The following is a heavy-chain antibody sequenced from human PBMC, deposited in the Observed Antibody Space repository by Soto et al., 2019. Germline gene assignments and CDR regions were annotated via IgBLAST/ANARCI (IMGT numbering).Heavy chain of an antibody. CDR1: GFTFSSYG. D-gene: IGHD3-10*01. CDR3: AKITMVRGAPFDY. CDR2: ISYDGSNK. Sequence: QVQLVESGGGVVQPGRSLRLSCAASGFTFSSYGMHWVRQAPGKGLEWVAVISYDGSNKYYADSVKGRFTISRDNSKNTLYLQMNSLRAEDTAVYHCAKITMVRGAPFDYWGQGTLVTVSS. V-gene: IGHV3-30*18. J-gene: IGHJ4*02.